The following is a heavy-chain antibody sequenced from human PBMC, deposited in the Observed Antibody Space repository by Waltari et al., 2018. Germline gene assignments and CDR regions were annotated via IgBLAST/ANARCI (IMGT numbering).Heavy chain of an antibody. V-gene: IGHV3-30*01. D-gene: IGHD4-4*01. CDR1: GFTFSSYA. Sequence: QVQLVESGGGVVQPGRSLRLSCAASGFTFSSYAMHWVRQAPGKGLEWVAVISYDGSNKYYADSVKGRFTISRDNSKNTLYLQMNSLRAEDMAVYYCARDTTAFDYWGQGTLVTVSS. CDR2: ISYDGSNK. J-gene: IGHJ4*02. CDR3: ARDTTAFDY.